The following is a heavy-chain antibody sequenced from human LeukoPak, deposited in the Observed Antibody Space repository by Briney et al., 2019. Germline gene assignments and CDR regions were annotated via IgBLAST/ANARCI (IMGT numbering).Heavy chain of an antibody. CDR1: GFTFSSYW. J-gene: IGHJ5*02. D-gene: IGHD3-3*01. V-gene: IGHV3-74*01. CDR3: AREGSGYYLPNWFDP. Sequence: GGSLRLSRAASGFTFSSYWMHWVRQAPGKGLVWVSRINSDGSSTSYADSVKGRFTISRDNAKNTLYLQMNSLRAEDTAVYYCAREGSGYYLPNWFDPWGQGTLVTVSS. CDR2: INSDGSST.